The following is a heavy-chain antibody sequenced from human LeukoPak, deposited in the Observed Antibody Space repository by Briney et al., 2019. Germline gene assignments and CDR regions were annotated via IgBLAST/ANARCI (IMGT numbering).Heavy chain of an antibody. D-gene: IGHD3-22*01. CDR1: GGSISSGGYY. V-gene: IGHV4-31*03. Sequence: SETLSLTCTVSGGSISSGGYYWSWIRQHPGKGLEWIGYIYYSGSTYYNPSLKSRVTISVDTSKNQFSLKLSSVTAADTAVYYCARGYYYDSSGCDYWGQGTLVTVSS. CDR2: IYYSGST. J-gene: IGHJ4*02. CDR3: ARGYYYDSSGCDY.